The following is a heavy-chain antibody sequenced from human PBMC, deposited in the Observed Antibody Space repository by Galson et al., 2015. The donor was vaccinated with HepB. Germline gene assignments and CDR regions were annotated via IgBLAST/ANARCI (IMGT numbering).Heavy chain of an antibody. CDR1: EGTFTSYA. J-gene: IGHJ5*02. Sequence: SVKVSCKASEGTFTSYAISWVRQAPGQGLEWLGGTIPVFGITNCTQKFQGRVTITADESTSTAYMELSSLTSEDTAVYYCATDASGWLDPWGQGTLVTVSS. D-gene: IGHD2-8*02. CDR2: TIPVFGIT. V-gene: IGHV1-69*13. CDR3: ATDASGWLDP.